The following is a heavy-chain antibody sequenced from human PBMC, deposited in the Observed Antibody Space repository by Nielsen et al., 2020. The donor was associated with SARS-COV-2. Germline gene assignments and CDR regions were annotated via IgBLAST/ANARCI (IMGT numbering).Heavy chain of an antibody. Sequence: GESLKISCAASGFTFSDYHMSWIRQAPGKGLEWLSYIRSSSSYTNYADSVKGRFTISRDNAKNSLYLRMNSLRAEDTAVYYCARNEGFGEFPVPADYWGQGTLVTVSS. D-gene: IGHD3-10*01. CDR3: ARNEGFGEFPVPADY. CDR1: GFTFSDYH. V-gene: IGHV3-11*03. J-gene: IGHJ4*02. CDR2: IRSSSSYT.